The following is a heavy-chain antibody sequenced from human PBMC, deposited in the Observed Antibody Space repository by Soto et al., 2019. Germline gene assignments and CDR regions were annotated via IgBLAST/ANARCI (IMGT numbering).Heavy chain of an antibody. Sequence: PSETLSLTCSVSGGSIGTYYWSWIRQSPGKGLEWIGYIYYTGSTRYNPTLKSRVTISLDTSKNQFSLKLSSVTAADTAVYYCARHAYLVRFDPWGQGTLVTVSS. D-gene: IGHD6-6*01. V-gene: IGHV4-59*08. CDR2: IYYTGST. CDR3: ARHAYLVRFDP. J-gene: IGHJ5*02. CDR1: GGSIGTYY.